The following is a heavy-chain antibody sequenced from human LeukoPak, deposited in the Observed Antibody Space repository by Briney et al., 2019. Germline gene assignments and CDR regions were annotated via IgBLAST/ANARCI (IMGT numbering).Heavy chain of an antibody. CDR3: ARDHSGYDYVVDY. J-gene: IGHJ4*02. D-gene: IGHD5-12*01. CDR2: INPNSGST. CDR1: GYTFTGYY. Sequence: ASVKVSCKTSGYTFTGYYMHWVRQAPGQGLEWMGWINPNSGSTNYAQKFQGRVTMTRDTSISTAYMELSRLRSDDTAVYYCARDHSGYDYVVDYWGQGTLVTVSS. V-gene: IGHV1-2*02.